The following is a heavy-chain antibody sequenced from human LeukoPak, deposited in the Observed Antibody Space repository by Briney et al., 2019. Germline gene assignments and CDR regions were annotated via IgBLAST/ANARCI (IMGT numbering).Heavy chain of an antibody. V-gene: IGHV3-48*03. D-gene: IGHD3-22*01. J-gene: IGHJ4*02. CDR2: ISPDGSTI. CDR3: ARGDYDSSGYYSRGANDY. Sequence: GGSLRLSCAASGFTFNIYEMNWVRQAPGKGLEWISYISPDGSTIYYADSLKGRFSISRDNANNSLYLQMNSLGVEDTAVYYCARGDYDSSGYYSRGANDYWGQGTLVTVSP. CDR1: GFTFNIYE.